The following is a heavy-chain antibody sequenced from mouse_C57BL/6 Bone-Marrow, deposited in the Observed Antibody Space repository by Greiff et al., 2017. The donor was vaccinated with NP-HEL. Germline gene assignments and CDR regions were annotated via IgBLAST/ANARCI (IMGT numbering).Heavy chain of an antibody. D-gene: IGHD1-1*01. CDR3: ARWHGSAWFAY. J-gene: IGHJ3*01. CDR2: IYPGDGDT. V-gene: IGHV1-80*01. CDR1: GYAFSSYW. Sequence: VMLVESGAELVKPGASVKISCKASGYAFSSYWMNWVKQRPGKGLEWIGQIYPGDGDTNYNGKFKGKATLTADKSSSTAYMQLSSLTSEDSAVYCCARWHGSAWFAYWGQGTLVTVSA.